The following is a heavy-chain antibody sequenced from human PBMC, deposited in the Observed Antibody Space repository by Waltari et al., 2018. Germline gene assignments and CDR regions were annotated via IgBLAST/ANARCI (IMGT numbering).Heavy chain of an antibody. D-gene: IGHD2-2*01. CDR3: ASHAMPDAFDI. V-gene: IGHV4-30-4*01. J-gene: IGHJ3*02. Sequence: HVQLQESGPGLVKPSQTLSLTCTVSVVSISNGDYYYSWIRQPPGKGLEWIGYIYYRGYTYYNPSLKTRGTMSVDTSKNQFSMKLSYVTAADTAVYYCASHAMPDAFDIWCQGTMVTVSS. CDR1: VVSISNGDYY. CDR2: IYYRGYT.